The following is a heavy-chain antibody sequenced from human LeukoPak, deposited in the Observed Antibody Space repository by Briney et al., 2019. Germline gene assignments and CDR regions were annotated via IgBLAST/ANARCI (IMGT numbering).Heavy chain of an antibody. CDR2: IWYDGSNK. J-gene: IGHJ4*02. V-gene: IGHV3-33*01. CDR1: GFTFSNYG. Sequence: GRSLRLSCAASGFTFSNYGMHWVRQAPGKGLEWVADIWYDGSNKYYADSVKGRFTISRDNSENTLFLQMNSLRAEDTAVYYCARDKEKTLDYWGQGTLVTVSS. CDR3: ARDKEKTLDY.